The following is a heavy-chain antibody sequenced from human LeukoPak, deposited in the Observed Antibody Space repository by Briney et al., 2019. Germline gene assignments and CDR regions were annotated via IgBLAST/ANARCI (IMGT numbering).Heavy chain of an antibody. CDR3: ARAPAAMFIHYYYYYGMDV. CDR2: IIPIFGTA. D-gene: IGHD2-2*01. Sequence: ASVNVSCKASGGTFSSYALSWVRQAPGQGLEWMGGIIPIFGTANYAQKFQGRVTITADESTSTAYMELSSLRSEDTAVYYCARAPAAMFIHYYYYYGMDVWGQGTTVTVSS. V-gene: IGHV1-69*13. J-gene: IGHJ6*02. CDR1: GGTFSSYA.